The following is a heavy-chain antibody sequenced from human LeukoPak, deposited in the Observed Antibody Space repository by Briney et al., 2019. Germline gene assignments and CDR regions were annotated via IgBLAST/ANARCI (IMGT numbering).Heavy chain of an antibody. J-gene: IGHJ4*02. CDR1: GGSLSSSSYY. CDR3: AKHYKGGSYNHGLDC. CDR2: IYYTGST. D-gene: IGHD3-10*01. V-gene: IGHV4-39*01. Sequence: SETLSLTCTVSGGSLSSSSYYWGWLRQPPGTGLDWIGSIYYTGSTYYNPSLQSRVTISVDTSKNQFSLKLSSVTAADTALYYCAKHYKGGSYNHGLDCWGQGTLVTVSS.